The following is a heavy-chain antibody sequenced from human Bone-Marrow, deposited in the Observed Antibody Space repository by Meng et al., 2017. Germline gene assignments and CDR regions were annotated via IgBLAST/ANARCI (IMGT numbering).Heavy chain of an antibody. CDR2: IYYDGST. CDR1: GGSINSGGYY. V-gene: IGHV4-31*03. J-gene: IGHJ4*02. CDR3: ARGSSGGKDY. Sequence: SETLSLTCTVSGGSINSGGYYWSRIRQHPGKGLEWIAYIYYDGSTYYNPSLKSRVTISVDTSKNQFSLNLSSVTAADTAVYFCARGSSGGKDYWGQGTLVTVSS. D-gene: IGHD6-19*01.